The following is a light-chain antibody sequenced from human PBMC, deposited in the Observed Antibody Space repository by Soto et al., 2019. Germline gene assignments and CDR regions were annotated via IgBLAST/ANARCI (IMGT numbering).Light chain of an antibody. V-gene: IGKV1-39*01. CDR2: AAS. CDR1: QGINSY. J-gene: IGKJ5*01. CDR3: QQSYSTPIT. Sequence: DIQMTQSPSSLSASVGDRVTITCRASQGINSYLSWYQQKPGKAPKFLIYAASSLQRGVSSRFSGSGSWTDFTLTISSLQPEDFATYYCQQSYSTPITFGQGTRLEIK.